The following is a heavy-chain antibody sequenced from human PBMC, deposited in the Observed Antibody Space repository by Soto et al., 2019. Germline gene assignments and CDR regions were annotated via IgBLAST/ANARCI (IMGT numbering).Heavy chain of an antibody. Sequence: GGSLRLSCAASGFTFSSYWMHWVRQAPGKGLVWVSRINSDGSSTSYADSVKGRFTISRDNAKNTLYLQMNSLRAEDTAVYYCAREGGYSGYGYDYWGQGTLVTVSS. V-gene: IGHV3-74*01. D-gene: IGHD5-12*01. CDR3: AREGGYSGYGYDY. CDR1: GFTFSSYW. CDR2: INSDGSST. J-gene: IGHJ4*02.